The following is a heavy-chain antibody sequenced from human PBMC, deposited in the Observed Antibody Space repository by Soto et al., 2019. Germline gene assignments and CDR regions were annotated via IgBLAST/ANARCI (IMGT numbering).Heavy chain of an antibody. CDR2: IYYSGST. V-gene: IGHV4-31*03. CDR1: GGSISSGGYY. D-gene: IGHD3-22*01. Sequence: SETLSLTCTVSGGSISSGGYYWSWIRQHPGKGLEWIGYIYYSGSTYYNPSLKSRVTISVDTSKNQFSLKLSSVTAADTAVYYCAMKHMTIIVVVTDYLRHATLITV. J-gene: IGHJ4*01. CDR3: AMKHMTIIVVVTDY.